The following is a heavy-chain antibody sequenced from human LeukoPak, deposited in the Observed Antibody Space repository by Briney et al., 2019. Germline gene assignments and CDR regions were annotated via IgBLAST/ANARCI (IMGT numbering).Heavy chain of an antibody. CDR1: GFTFSSYA. V-gene: IGHV3-23*01. D-gene: IGHD3-22*01. J-gene: IGHJ3*02. CDR2: ISGSGGST. CDR3: AKERTYYYDSSDGAFDI. Sequence: GGSLRLSCAASGFTFSSYAMSWVRQAPGKGLEWVSAISGSGGSTYYADSVKGRFTISRDNSKNTLYLQMNSLGAEDTAVYYCAKERTYYYDSSDGAFDIWGQGTMVTVSS.